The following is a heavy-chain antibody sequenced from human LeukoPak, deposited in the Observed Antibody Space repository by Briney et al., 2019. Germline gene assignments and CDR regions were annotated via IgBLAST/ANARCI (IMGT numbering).Heavy chain of an antibody. Sequence: GGSLRLSCAASGFTFSSYAMHWVRQALGKGLEWVAVISYDGSNKYYADSVKGRFTISRDNSKNTLYLQMNSLRAEDTAVYYCAKDSGWILFDDWGQGTLVTVSS. D-gene: IGHD2-2*03. CDR3: AKDSGWILFDD. CDR2: ISYDGSNK. V-gene: IGHV3-30*04. CDR1: GFTFSSYA. J-gene: IGHJ4*02.